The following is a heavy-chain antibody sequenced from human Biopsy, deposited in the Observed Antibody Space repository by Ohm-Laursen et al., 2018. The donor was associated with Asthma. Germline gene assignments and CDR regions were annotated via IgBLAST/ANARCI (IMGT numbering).Heavy chain of an antibody. CDR3: ASDFPKDDVRYNFQF. Sequence: GASVKVSCKISGYSLTDLSMHWVRQAPGQGLKWMGGHDLEEGGTVNARRFQGRVTMTEDTSTDTAYMELSSLSSDDTAVYYCASDFPKDDVRYNFQFWGQGTLVTVSS. CDR1: GYSLTDLS. CDR2: HDLEEGGT. V-gene: IGHV1-24*01. J-gene: IGHJ4*02. D-gene: IGHD5-18*01.